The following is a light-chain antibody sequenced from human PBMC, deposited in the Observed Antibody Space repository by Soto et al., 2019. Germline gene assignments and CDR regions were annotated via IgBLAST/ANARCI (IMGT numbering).Light chain of an antibody. Sequence: EIVMTQSPATLSVSPGERATLSCRASQSVSSTLAWYQQKPGQAPRLLIYGASTRATGIPARFSGSGSGTEFTRTISSLQSEDFAVYYCQQYNNWPLTFGGGTKVEIK. CDR3: QQYNNWPLT. CDR2: GAS. CDR1: QSVSST. J-gene: IGKJ4*01. V-gene: IGKV3-15*01.